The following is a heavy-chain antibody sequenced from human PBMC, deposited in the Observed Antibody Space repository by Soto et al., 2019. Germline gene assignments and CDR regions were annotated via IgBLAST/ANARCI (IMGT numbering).Heavy chain of an antibody. CDR3: ARRIAAAGTYYYYGMDV. D-gene: IGHD6-13*01. Sequence: PGESLKISCKGSGYIFTSYWIGWFLQMPVKVLEWMGIIYPGDSDTRYSPSFQGQVTISADKSISTAYLQWSSLKASDTAMYYCARRIAAAGTYYYYGMDVWGQGTTVTVSS. J-gene: IGHJ6*02. CDR2: IYPGDSDT. CDR1: GYIFTSYW. V-gene: IGHV5-51*01.